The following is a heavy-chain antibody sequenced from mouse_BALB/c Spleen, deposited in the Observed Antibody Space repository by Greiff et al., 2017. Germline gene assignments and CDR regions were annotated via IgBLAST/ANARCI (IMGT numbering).Heavy chain of an antibody. CDR1: GFTFSSYA. Sequence: EVQLVESGGGLVKPGGSLKLSCAASGFTFSSYAMSWVRQTPEKRLEWVASISSGGSTYYPDSVKGRFTISRDNARNILYLQMSSLRSEDTAMYYCARTGLLTLYYAMDYWGQGTSVTVSS. V-gene: IGHV5-6-5*01. CDR3: ARTGLLTLYYAMDY. D-gene: IGHD3-1*01. J-gene: IGHJ4*01. CDR2: ISSGGST.